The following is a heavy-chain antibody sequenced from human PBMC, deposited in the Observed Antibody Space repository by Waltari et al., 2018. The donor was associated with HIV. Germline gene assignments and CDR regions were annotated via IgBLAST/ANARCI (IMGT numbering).Heavy chain of an antibody. D-gene: IGHD4-17*01. Sequence: QLQLQESGPGLVKPSETLSLTCTVSGGSISSSSYYWGWIRQPPWKGLEWMWRLYYNGSPTYKTTLKSRVTISVDTSKNQFSRKLSSVTAAYTAVYYCARLGDGDYAGYYYYYGMDVWGQGTTCTVSS. J-gene: IGHJ6*02. CDR3: ARLGDGDYAGYYYYYGMDV. CDR1: GGSISSSSYY. V-gene: IGHV4-39*01. CDR2: LYYNGSP.